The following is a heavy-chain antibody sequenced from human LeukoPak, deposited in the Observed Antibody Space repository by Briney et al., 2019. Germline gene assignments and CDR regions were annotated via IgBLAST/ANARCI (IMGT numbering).Heavy chain of an antibody. Sequence: GGSLRLSCAASGFTFSSYWMSWVRQAPGKGLEWVANIKQDGSEKYYVDSVKGRFTISRGNAKNSLYLQMNSLRAEDTAVYYCAREDCSGGSCYSGFADYWGQGTLVTVSS. V-gene: IGHV3-7*01. CDR2: IKQDGSEK. CDR1: GFTFSSYW. D-gene: IGHD2-15*01. CDR3: AREDCSGGSCYSGFADY. J-gene: IGHJ4*02.